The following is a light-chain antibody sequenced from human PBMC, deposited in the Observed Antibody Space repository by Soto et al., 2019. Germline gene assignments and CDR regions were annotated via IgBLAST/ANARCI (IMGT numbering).Light chain of an antibody. J-gene: IGKJ1*01. CDR1: QSVRSNY. V-gene: IGKV3-20*01. Sequence: EIVLTQSPGTLSLSPGEGATLSCRASQSVRSNYLAWYRQTPGQAPRLLIYGASNRATGIPDRFSGSGSGTDFTLIISGLEPEDFALYYCQQYGSSPWTFGQGTKVEIK. CDR2: GAS. CDR3: QQYGSSPWT.